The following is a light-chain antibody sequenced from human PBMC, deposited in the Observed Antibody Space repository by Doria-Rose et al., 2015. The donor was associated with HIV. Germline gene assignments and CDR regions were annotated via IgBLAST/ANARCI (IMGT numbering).Light chain of an antibody. J-gene: IGKJ1*01. CDR1: QSVNSNY. CDR3: HQYASSRT. CDR2: GAS. Sequence: TQSPGTLSLSPGERATLSCRASQSVNSNYLAWYQQRPGQSPRLLIYGASSRATDIPDRFSGSGSGTDFTLTISRLEPEDFAVYYCHQYASSRTFGQGTKVEIK. V-gene: IGKV3-20*01.